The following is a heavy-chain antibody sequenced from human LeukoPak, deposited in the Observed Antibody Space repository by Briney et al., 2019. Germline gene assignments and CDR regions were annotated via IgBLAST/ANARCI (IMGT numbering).Heavy chain of an antibody. J-gene: IGHJ3*02. D-gene: IGHD6-19*01. CDR3: AQQWLVRGAFDI. V-gene: IGHV3-9*01. CDR1: GFTFDDYA. CDR2: ISWNSGSI. Sequence: GGSLRLSCAASGFTFDDYAMHWVRQAPGKGLEWVSGISWNSGSIGYADSVKGRFTISRDNAKNSLYLQMNSLRAEDTAVYYCAQQWLVRGAFDIWGQGTMVTVSS.